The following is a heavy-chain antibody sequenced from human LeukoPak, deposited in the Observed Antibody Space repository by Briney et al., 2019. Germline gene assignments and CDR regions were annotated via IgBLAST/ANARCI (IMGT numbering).Heavy chain of an antibody. J-gene: IGHJ3*01. CDR2: IYSGGST. CDR3: ARDGLGNSDAFDV. D-gene: IGHD4-23*01. Sequence: PGGSLRLSCAASGFTVSSNYMSWVRQAPGKGLEWVSVIYSGGSTYYADSVRGRSTISRDNSKNTLYLQMNGLRAEDTAVYYCARDGLGNSDAFDVWGQGTMVTVSS. CDR1: GFTVSSNY. V-gene: IGHV3-53*01.